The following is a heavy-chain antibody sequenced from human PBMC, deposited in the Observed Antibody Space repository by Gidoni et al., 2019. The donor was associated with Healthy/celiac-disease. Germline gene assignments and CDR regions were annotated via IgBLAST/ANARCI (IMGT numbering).Heavy chain of an antibody. CDR3: ARVDEPGGY. D-gene: IGHD2-15*01. CDR2: IIPRLGIA. J-gene: IGHJ4*02. Sequence: QVQLVQSGAEVKKPGSSVKVSCKASGGTVSSYTSRWVRQAPGRGLAWMGRIIPRLGIANYAQKFQGRITITADKSACTAYMELGSLGSNDTAVYYGARVDEPGGYWGQGTLVTVSS. CDR1: GGTVSSYT. V-gene: IGHV1-69*02.